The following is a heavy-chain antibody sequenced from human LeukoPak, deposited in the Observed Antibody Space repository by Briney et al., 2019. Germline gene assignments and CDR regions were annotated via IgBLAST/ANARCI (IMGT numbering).Heavy chain of an antibody. V-gene: IGHV3-23*01. J-gene: IGHJ4*02. D-gene: IGHD5-18*01. CDR2: ISGSGGST. CDR1: GFTFSSYA. Sequence: TGGSLRLSCAASGFTFSSYAMSWVRQAPGKGLEWVSAISGSGGSTYYADSVKGRFTISRDNSKNTLYLQMNSLRAEDTAVYYCAKGQGDTAMVKVLDYWGQGTLVTVSS. CDR3: AKGQGDTAMVKVLDY.